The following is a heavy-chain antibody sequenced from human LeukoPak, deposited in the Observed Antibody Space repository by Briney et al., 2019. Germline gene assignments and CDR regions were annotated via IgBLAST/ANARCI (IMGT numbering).Heavy chain of an antibody. J-gene: IGHJ4*02. CDR3: AKGGSQWLVLSLFDY. Sequence: AGASLKLSCAASGFTFSSYAMSWIRQAPGKGLEWVSGYSGDCDATYEDSVKSRFTISRDNSKNTLHLQMNSLRAEDTAVYYCAKGGSQWLVLSLFDYWGQRTLV. CDR2: YSGDCDAT. D-gene: IGHD6-19*01. V-gene: IGHV3-23*01. CDR1: GFTFSSYA.